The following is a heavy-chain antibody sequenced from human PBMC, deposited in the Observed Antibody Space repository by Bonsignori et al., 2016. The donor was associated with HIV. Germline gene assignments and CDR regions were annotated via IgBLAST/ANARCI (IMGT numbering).Heavy chain of an antibody. V-gene: IGHV2-70*04. CDR2: IDWDDDK. CDR3: ARTSLSWGSYYFDY. D-gene: IGHD6-13*01. J-gene: IGHJ4*02. Sequence: SGPTLVKPTQTLTLTCTFSGFSLSTSGMRVSWIRQPPGKALEWLARIDWDDDKFYSTSLKTRLTISKDTSKNQVVLTMTNMDPVDTATYYCARTSLSWGSYYFDYWGQGTLVTVSS. CDR1: GFSLSTSGMR.